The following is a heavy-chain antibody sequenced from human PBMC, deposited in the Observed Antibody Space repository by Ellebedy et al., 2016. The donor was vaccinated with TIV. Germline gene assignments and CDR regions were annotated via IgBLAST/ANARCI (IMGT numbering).Heavy chain of an antibody. CDR1: GHIFTTYG. CDR2: INTGNGNT. D-gene: IGHD3-3*01. V-gene: IGHV1-3*04. CDR3: ANREWQDPMDV. J-gene: IGHJ6*02. Sequence: ASVNVSCXASGHIFTTYGIHWARQAPGQRPEWMGWINTGNGNTKYSQKFQGRITITRDTSATTAYMELSGLMSEDTAVYYCANREWQDPMDVWGQGTTVTVSS.